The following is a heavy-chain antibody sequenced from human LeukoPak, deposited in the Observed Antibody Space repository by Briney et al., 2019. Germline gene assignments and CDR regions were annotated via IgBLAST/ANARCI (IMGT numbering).Heavy chain of an antibody. CDR2: ISGSGGST. D-gene: IGHD4-23*01. CDR1: GFTFSSYA. J-gene: IGHJ6*03. CDR3: AKVAGGNPNRHYYYYYMDV. Sequence: GGSLRLSCAASGFTFSSYAMSWVRQAPGKGLEWVSAISGSGGSTYYADSVKGRFTISRDNSKSTLYLQMNSLRAEDTAVYYCAKVAGGNPNRHYYYYYMDVWGKGTTVTVSS. V-gene: IGHV3-23*01.